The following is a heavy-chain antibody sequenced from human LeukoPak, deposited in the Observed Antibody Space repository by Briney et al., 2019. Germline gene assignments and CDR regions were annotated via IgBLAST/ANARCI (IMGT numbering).Heavy chain of an antibody. D-gene: IGHD1-26*01. CDR2: INPNSGGT. CDR1: GYTFTGYY. J-gene: IGHJ5*02. V-gene: IGHV1-2*02. CDR3: ARARWELPPSGWFDP. Sequence: ASVKVSCKASGYTFTGYYMHWVRQAPEQGLEWMGWINPNSGGTNYAQKFQGRVTMTRDTSISTAYMELSRLRSDDTAVYYCARARWELPPSGWFDPWGQGTLVTVSS.